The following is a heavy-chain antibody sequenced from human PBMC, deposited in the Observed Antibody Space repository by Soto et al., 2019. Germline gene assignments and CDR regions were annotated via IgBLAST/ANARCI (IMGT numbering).Heavy chain of an antibody. J-gene: IGHJ4*02. Sequence: ASVKVSGKASGYTCTSYGITWVRQAPGKGLEWMGGFDPEDGETIYAQKFQGRVTMTEDTYTDTAYMELSSLRSEDTAVYYCATWIAVAGSFDYWGQGTLVTVSS. V-gene: IGHV1-24*01. CDR2: FDPEDGET. D-gene: IGHD6-19*01. CDR3: ATWIAVAGSFDY. CDR1: GYTCTSYG.